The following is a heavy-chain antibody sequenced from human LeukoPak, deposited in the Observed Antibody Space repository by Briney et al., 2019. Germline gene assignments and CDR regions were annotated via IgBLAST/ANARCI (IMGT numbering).Heavy chain of an antibody. J-gene: IGHJ4*02. CDR2: IYHSGST. Sequence: SEPLSLTCAVSGYSIIRGYYWGWIRQPPGKALEWIGGIYHSGSTYYNPSLKSRVTISVDTSKNQFSLKLSSVTAADTAVYYCARLRGENYDSSGYLDYWGQGILVTVSS. CDR3: ARLRGENYDSSGYLDY. V-gene: IGHV4-38-2*01. D-gene: IGHD3-22*01. CDR1: GYSIIRGYY.